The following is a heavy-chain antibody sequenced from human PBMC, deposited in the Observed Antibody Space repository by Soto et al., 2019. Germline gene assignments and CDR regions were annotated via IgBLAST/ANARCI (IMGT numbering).Heavy chain of an antibody. Sequence: GESLKISCKGSGYSFTSYWIGWVRQMPGKGLEWMGIIYPGDSDTRYSPSFQGQVTISADKSISTAYLQWSSLKASDTAMYYCARHEAGPSMLLQYYGMDVWGQGTTVTISS. CDR2: IYPGDSDT. V-gene: IGHV5-51*01. J-gene: IGHJ6*02. CDR3: ARHEAGPSMLLQYYGMDV. CDR1: GYSFTSYW. D-gene: IGHD2-15*01.